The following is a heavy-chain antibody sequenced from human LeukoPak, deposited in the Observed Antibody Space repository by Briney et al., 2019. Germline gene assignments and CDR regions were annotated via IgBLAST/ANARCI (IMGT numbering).Heavy chain of an antibody. Sequence: SETLSLTCAVYGGSFSGYYWSWIRQPPGKGLEWIGEINHSGSTNYNPSLKSRVAISVDTSKNQFSLKLSSVTAADTAVYYCARAGDGYNYVFDYWGQGTLVTVSS. CDR1: GGSFSGYY. CDR3: ARAGDGYNYVFDY. D-gene: IGHD5-24*01. CDR2: INHSGST. V-gene: IGHV4-34*01. J-gene: IGHJ4*02.